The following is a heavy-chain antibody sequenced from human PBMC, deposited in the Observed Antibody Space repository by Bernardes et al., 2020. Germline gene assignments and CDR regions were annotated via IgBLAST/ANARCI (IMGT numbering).Heavy chain of an antibody. J-gene: IGHJ4*02. Sequence: SETLSLTCTVSGGSISSSSYYWGWIRQPPGKGLEWIGSIYYSGSTYYNPSLKSRVTISVDTSKNQFSLKLSSVTAAGTAVYYCARHSAYWGLGYGSQGTLVTVSS. CDR2: IYYSGST. CDR3: ARHSAYWGLGY. CDR1: GGSISSSSYY. D-gene: IGHD2-8*02. V-gene: IGHV4-39*01.